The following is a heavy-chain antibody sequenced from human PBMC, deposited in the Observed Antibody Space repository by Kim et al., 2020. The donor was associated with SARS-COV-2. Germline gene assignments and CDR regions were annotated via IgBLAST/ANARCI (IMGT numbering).Heavy chain of an antibody. CDR3: AKDIAYGSGSYFDY. V-gene: IGHV3-9*01. D-gene: IGHD3-10*01. Sequence: ADSVKGRFAISRDNAKNSLYLRMNSLRAEDTALYYCAKDIAYGSGSYFDYWGQGTLVTVSS. J-gene: IGHJ4*02.